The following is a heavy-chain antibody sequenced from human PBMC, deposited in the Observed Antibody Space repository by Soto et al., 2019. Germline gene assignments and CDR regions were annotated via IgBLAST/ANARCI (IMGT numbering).Heavy chain of an antibody. CDR3: ARDLDSGSYAY. CDR2: IWSDGSYK. D-gene: IGHD1-26*01. V-gene: IGHV3-33*01. CDR1: GFTFSTYG. Sequence: QVQLVESGGGVVQPGRSLRLSCAASGFTFSTYGMHWVRQAPGKGLEWVAVIWSDGSYKDYADSIEGRFTISRDNSKNTLYLQMNSLRADDTALYYCARDLDSGSYAYWSQGTLVTVSS. J-gene: IGHJ4*02.